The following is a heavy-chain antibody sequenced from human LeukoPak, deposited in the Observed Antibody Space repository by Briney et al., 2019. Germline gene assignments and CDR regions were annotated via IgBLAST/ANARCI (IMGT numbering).Heavy chain of an antibody. Sequence: GGSLRLSCAASGFTFSSYWMNWARQAPGKGLEWVASINHNGNVNYYVDSVKGRFTISRDNAENSLYLQMGNLRAEDTAVYFCARGGGLDVWGQGATVTVSS. V-gene: IGHV3-7*03. D-gene: IGHD3-16*01. CDR1: GFTFSSYW. CDR3: ARGGGLDV. CDR2: INHNGNVN. J-gene: IGHJ6*02.